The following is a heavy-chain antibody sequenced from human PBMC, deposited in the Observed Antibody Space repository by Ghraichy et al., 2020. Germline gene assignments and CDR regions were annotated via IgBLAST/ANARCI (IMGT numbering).Heavy chain of an antibody. D-gene: IGHD2-15*01. CDR2: INHSGST. CDR3: ARSGRRSGGDY. CDR1: GGSFSGYY. J-gene: IGHJ4*02. Sequence: SETLSLTCAVYGGSFSGYYWSWIRQPPGKGLEWIGEINHSGSTNYNPSLKSRVTISVDTSKNQFSLKLSSVTAADTALYYFARSGRRSGGDYWGQGTLVTVSS. V-gene: IGHV4-34*01.